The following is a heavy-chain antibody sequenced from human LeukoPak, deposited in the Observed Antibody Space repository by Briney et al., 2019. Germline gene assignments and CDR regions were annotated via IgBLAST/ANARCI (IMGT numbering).Heavy chain of an antibody. V-gene: IGHV1-2*04. D-gene: IGHD2-2*01. Sequence: GSVKVSCKASGYTFTGYYMHWVRQAPGQGLEWMGWINPNSGGTNYAQKFQGWVTMTRDTSISTAYMELSRLRSDDTAVYYCARVSTKGYCSSTSCYGGVGWFDPWGQGTLVTVSS. J-gene: IGHJ5*02. CDR1: GYTFTGYY. CDR2: INPNSGGT. CDR3: ARVSTKGYCSSTSCYGGVGWFDP.